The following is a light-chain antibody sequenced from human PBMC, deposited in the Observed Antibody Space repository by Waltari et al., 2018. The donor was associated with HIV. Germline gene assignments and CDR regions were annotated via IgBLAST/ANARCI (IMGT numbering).Light chain of an antibody. V-gene: IGLV2-23*02. CDR2: DVD. CDR3: CSKSTIYFGVL. CDR1: SNDIGISNL. Sequence: QSALSQPASVSGSPGQSITISCSGTSNDIGISNLVSWYQHHPGKAPKLTIFDVDKRPSGISDRFSGSKSGYTASLTISGLRTEDEADYFCCSKSTIYFGVLFGGGTTLTVL. J-gene: IGLJ2*01.